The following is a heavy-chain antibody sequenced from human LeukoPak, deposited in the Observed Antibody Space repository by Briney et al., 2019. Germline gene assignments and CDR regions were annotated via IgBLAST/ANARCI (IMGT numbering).Heavy chain of an antibody. V-gene: IGHV4-61*02. CDR2: IYTSGST. CDR1: GGSISSGSYY. J-gene: IGHJ4*02. Sequence: PSETLSLTCTVSGGSISSGSYYWSWIRQPAGKGLEWIGRIYTSGSTNYNPSLKSRVTISVDTSKNQFSLKLSSVTAADTAVYYCAIFSYGSGSSWGQGTLVTVSS. CDR3: AIFSYGSGSS. D-gene: IGHD3-10*01.